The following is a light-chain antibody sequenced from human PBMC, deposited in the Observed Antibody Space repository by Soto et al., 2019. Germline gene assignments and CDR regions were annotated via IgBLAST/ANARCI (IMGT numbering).Light chain of an antibody. CDR2: AAS. CDR1: HGISSY. J-gene: IGKJ5*01. Sequence: SQLTQSPSSLSASVGDRVTITCRASHGISSYLAWYQQKPGKALKLLIYAASTLQSGVPSRFRGSGSGTEFTLTISSLKPEDFATYCCQQFNAFPISCGRGTRLEIK. CDR3: QQFNAFPIS. V-gene: IGKV1-9*01.